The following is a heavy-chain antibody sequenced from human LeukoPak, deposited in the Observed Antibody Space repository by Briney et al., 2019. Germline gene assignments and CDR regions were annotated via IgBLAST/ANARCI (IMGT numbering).Heavy chain of an antibody. J-gene: IGHJ3*02. CDR2: IKQDGSEK. Sequence: GGSLRLSCAASGFTFSRYWMNWVRQAPGKGLEWVANIKQDGSEKYYVDSVKGRFTISRGNAKNTLYLQMNSLRAENTAVYYCARRSAAKDAFDIWGQGTMVTVSS. V-gene: IGHV3-7*01. CDR1: GFTFSRYW. D-gene: IGHD6-25*01. CDR3: ARRSAAKDAFDI.